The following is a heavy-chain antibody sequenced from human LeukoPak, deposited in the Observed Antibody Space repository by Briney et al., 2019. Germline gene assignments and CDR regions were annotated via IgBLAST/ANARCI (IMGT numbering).Heavy chain of an antibody. CDR3: ARDRGYSYGGSAF. D-gene: IGHD5-18*01. CDR2: INPNSGGT. CDR1: GYTFTGYY. V-gene: IGHV1-2*06. J-gene: IGHJ4*02. Sequence: ASVKVSCKASGYTFTGYYMHWVRQAPGQGLEWMGRINPNSGGTNYAQKFQGRVTMTRDTSISTAYMELSRLRSDDTAVYYCARDRGYSYGGSAFWGQGTLVTVSS.